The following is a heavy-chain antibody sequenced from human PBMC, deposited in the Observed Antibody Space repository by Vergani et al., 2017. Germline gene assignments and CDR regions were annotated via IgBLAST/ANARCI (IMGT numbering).Heavy chain of an antibody. CDR3: ARREGEFWYFDL. J-gene: IGHJ2*01. Sequence: QLQLQESGPGLVKPSETLSLTCTVSGGSISSSSYSWSWIRQPPGKGLEWIGYIYHSGSTYYNPSLKSRVTISVDRSKNQFSLKLSSVTAADTAVYYCARREGEFWYFDLWGRGTLVTVSS. V-gene: IGHV4-30-2*01. D-gene: IGHD3-16*01. CDR2: IYHSGST. CDR1: GGSISSSSYS.